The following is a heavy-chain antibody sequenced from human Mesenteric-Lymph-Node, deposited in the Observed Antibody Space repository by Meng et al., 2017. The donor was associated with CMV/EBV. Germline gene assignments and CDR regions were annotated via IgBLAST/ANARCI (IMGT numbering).Heavy chain of an antibody. D-gene: IGHD3-3*01. CDR1: GGSVSSGSYY. Sequence: GPLRLSCTVSGGSVSSGSYYWSWIRQPPGKGLEWIGYIYYSGSTNYNPSLKSRVTISVDTSKNQFSLKLSSVTAADTAVYYCARAPEPEYDFWSGYYRFPYYFDYWGQGTLVTVSS. J-gene: IGHJ4*02. CDR2: IYYSGST. CDR3: ARAPEPEYDFWSGYYRFPYYFDY. V-gene: IGHV4-61*01.